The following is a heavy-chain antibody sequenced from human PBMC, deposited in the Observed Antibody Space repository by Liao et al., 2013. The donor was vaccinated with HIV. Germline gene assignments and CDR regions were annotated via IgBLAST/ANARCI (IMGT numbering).Heavy chain of an antibody. Sequence: QVQLQESGPGLVKPSETLSLICNVSRGSIRNYYWSWTRQPAGKGLEWIGRIYTSGSTNYNPSVESRVTISVDTSKNQISLTLNSVTAADTAVYYCARGGRGWGFLDYSYMDVWGKGTTVTVSS. D-gene: IGHD7-27*01. CDR1: RGSIRNYY. CDR2: IYTSGST. J-gene: IGHJ6*03. CDR3: ARGGRGWGFLDYSYMDV. V-gene: IGHV4-4*07.